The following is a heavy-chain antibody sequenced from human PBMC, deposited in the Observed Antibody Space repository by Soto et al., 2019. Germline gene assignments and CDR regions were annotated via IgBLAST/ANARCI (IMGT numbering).Heavy chain of an antibody. CDR3: ARYNSYAIDY. D-gene: IGHD2-8*01. CDR1: GTSISNYY. J-gene: IGHJ4*02. Sequence: TSETLSLTCTVSGTSISNYYWIWIRQPPGKGLEWIANIHYSGTTNYNPSLASRVTLSVDTSKNQFSLKMTSVTAADRAMYFCARYNSYAIDYWGRGTLVTVSS. V-gene: IGHV4-59*01. CDR2: IHYSGTT.